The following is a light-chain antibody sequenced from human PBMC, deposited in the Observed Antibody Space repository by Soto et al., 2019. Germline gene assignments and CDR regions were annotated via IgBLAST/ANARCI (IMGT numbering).Light chain of an antibody. V-gene: IGKV1-33*01. J-gene: IGKJ2*01. Sequence: DSQMTQSPSSLSASVGDRVTITCRASQDITNYLNWYRQIPGKAPELLIYGASNLETGVPSRLSGSGSGTHFTFTISSLQPEDIATYYFQQYDNLPPDTFGQGTKLEI. CDR3: QQYDNLPPDT. CDR2: GAS. CDR1: QDITNY.